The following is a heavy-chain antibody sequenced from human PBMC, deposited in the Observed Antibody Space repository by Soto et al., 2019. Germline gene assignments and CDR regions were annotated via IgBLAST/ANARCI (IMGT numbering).Heavy chain of an antibody. CDR1: GGSISNGGNY. Sequence: QVQLRESGPGRVRPSETLSLKCTVAGGSISNGGNYWSWIRHHPGKGLECIGYIYYTGSTYYNPSLKSRVTLSVDTSENQFSLKLTSVTAADTAVYYCARGQITDYHSSTYFALRGDFDYWGQGSLVTVSS. D-gene: IGHD3-22*01. CDR2: IYYTGST. CDR3: ARGQITDYHSSTYFALRGDFDY. J-gene: IGHJ4*02. V-gene: IGHV4-31*03.